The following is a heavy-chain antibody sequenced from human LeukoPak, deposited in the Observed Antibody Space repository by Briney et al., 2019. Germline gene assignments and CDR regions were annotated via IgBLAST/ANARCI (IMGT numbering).Heavy chain of an antibody. CDR3: ARVEYYYDSSGHYMFDY. V-gene: IGHV1-2*02. CDR2: INPNSGGT. J-gene: IGHJ4*02. D-gene: IGHD3-22*01. Sequence: ASVKVSCKASGYTFTSYGISWVRQAPGQGLEWMGWINPNSGGTNYAQKFQGRVTMTRDTSISTAYMELSRLRSDDTAVYYCARVEYYYDSSGHYMFDYWGQGTLVTVSS. CDR1: GYTFTSYG.